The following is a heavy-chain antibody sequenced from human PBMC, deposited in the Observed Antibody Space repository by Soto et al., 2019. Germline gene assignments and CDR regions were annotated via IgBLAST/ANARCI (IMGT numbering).Heavy chain of an antibody. CDR2: FYHTGST. Sequence: SETLSLTCDVSGDSITSGYYWGFIRQPPGKGLEWMGSFYHTGSTYYNPSLKSRVTISVDTSTNQFSLKLTSVTAADTAVYYCARGGPYSSSLYYFDYWGQGTLVTVSS. V-gene: IGHV4-38-2*01. CDR3: ARGGPYSSSLYYFDY. CDR1: GDSITSGYY. J-gene: IGHJ4*02. D-gene: IGHD6-13*01.